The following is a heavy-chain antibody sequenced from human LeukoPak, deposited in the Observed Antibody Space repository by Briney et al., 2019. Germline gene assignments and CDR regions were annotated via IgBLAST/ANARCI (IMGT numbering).Heavy chain of an antibody. V-gene: IGHV3-30*02. D-gene: IGHD6-19*01. J-gene: IGHJ3*02. CDR1: GFTFSSYG. CDR3: AKAIAAVAGYDAFDI. CDR2: IRYDGSNK. Sequence: GGSLRLSCATSGFTFSSYGMHWVRQAPGKGLEWVAFIRYDGSNKYYADSVKGRFTISRDNAKNSLYLELSGLRPEDTAMYFCAKAIAAVAGYDAFDIWGQGTMVTVSS.